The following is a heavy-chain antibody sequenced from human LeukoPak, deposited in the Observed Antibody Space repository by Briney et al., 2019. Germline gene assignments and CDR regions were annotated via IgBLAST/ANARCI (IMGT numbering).Heavy chain of an antibody. CDR1: GGSISSGSYY. J-gene: IGHJ4*02. V-gene: IGHV4-61*02. D-gene: IGHD6-13*01. Sequence: SQTLSLTCTVSGGSISSGSYYWSWIRQPAGKGLEWIGRIYTSGSTNYNPSLKSRVTISVDTSKNQFSLKLSSVTAADTAVYYCARVTLAGTPDYFDYWGQGTLVTVSS. CDR2: IYTSGST. CDR3: ARVTLAGTPDYFDY.